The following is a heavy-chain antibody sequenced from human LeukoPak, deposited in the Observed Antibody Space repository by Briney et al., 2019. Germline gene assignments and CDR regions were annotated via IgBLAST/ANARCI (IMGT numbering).Heavy chain of an antibody. Sequence: VSVKVSCKASGYTFIGYYLHWVRQAPGQGLEWMGWINPHNGDTNYAQKFQGRVTMTRDTSISTAYMELSRLRSDDTAVYYCASMVRGQEIDYWGQGTLVTVSS. CDR1: GYTFIGYY. V-gene: IGHV1-2*02. J-gene: IGHJ4*02. CDR3: ASMVRGQEIDY. CDR2: INPHNGDT. D-gene: IGHD3-10*01.